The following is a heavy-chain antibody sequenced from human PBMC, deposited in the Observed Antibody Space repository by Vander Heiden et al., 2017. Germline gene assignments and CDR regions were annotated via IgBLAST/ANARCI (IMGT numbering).Heavy chain of an antibody. J-gene: IGHJ4*02. Sequence: QVQLQESGPGLVKPSETLSLTCTVSGDSISNYYWSWIRQPPGKGLEWIGYIYYSGSTKYNPSLKSRVTISVDTSKNQFSLKLSSVTAADTAVYYCARGCRCWSGYQFDYWGQGTLVTVSS. CDR2: IYYSGST. CDR1: GDSISNYY. CDR3: ARGCRCWSGYQFDY. D-gene: IGHD3-3*01. V-gene: IGHV4-59*01.